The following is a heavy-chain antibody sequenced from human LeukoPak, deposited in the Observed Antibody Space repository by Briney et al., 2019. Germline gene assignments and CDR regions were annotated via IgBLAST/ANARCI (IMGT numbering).Heavy chain of an antibody. J-gene: IGHJ5*02. CDR1: GFTFSSYA. CDR2: ISGSGGST. CDR3: AKGVGYCSSTSCLNSWFDP. D-gene: IGHD2-2*03. Sequence: GGSLRLSCAASGFTFSSYAMSWVRQTPGKGLEWVSAISGSGGSTYYADSVRGRFTISRDNSKNTLYLQMNSLRAEDTAVYYCAKGVGYCSSTSCLNSWFDPWGQGTLVTVSS. V-gene: IGHV3-23*01.